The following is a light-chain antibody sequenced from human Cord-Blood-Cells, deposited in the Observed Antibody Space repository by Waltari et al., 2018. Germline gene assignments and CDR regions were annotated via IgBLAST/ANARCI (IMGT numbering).Light chain of an antibody. CDR1: SGSVYTCYY. CDR2: SKN. J-gene: IGLJ2*01. CDR3: VLYMGSGISV. Sequence: QTVVTQEPSFSVSPGGTVTLTCGLSSGSVYTCYYPSWYQQTPGQAPRTLIYSKNTRSSGVPDRFSGSILGNKAALTITGAQADDESDYYCVLYMGSGISVFGGGTKLTVL. V-gene: IGLV8-61*01.